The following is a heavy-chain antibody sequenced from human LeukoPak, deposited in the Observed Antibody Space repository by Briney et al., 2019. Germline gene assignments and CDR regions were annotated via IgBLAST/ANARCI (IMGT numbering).Heavy chain of an antibody. D-gene: IGHD5-18*01. J-gene: IGHJ4*02. Sequence: PSETLSLTCTVSGGSISSVSYYWNWIRQPAGKGLEWIGRIYTSGSTNYNPSLKSRVTISVDTSKNQFSLKLNSVTAADTAVYYCARIGYSYASDYWGQGTLVTVSS. V-gene: IGHV4-61*02. CDR2: IYTSGST. CDR1: GGSISSVSYY. CDR3: ARIGYSYASDY.